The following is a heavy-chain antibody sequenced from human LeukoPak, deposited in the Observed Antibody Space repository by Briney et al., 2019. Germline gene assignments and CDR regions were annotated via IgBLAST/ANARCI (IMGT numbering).Heavy chain of an antibody. CDR3: ARGLSYYYGSARAFDI. Sequence: PSETLSLTCAVSGGSISSGGYSWSWIRQPPGKGLEWIGYIYYSGSTYYNPSLKSRVTISVDTSKNQFSLKLSSVTAADTAVYYCARGLSYYYGSARAFDIWGQGTMVTVSS. V-gene: IGHV4-30-4*07. CDR1: GGSISSGGYS. CDR2: IYYSGST. J-gene: IGHJ3*02. D-gene: IGHD3-10*01.